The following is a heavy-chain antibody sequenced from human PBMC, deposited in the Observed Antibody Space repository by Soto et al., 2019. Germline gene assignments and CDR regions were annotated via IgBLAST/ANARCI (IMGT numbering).Heavy chain of an antibody. V-gene: IGHV2-5*02. CDR3: AHFRSEPKCFGY. Sequence: SGPTLVNPTQTLTLTCTFSGFSLSTSGVGVGWIRQPPGKALEWLALIYWDDDKRYSPSLKTRLTITKDTSNNQVVLTMTNMGPVVISTYYCAHFRSEPKCFGYWGQGTLVTVSS. CDR1: GFSLSTSGVG. J-gene: IGHJ4*02. CDR2: IYWDDDK.